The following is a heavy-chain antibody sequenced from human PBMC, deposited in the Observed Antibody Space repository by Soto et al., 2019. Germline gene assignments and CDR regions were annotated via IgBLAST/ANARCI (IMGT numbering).Heavy chain of an antibody. CDR1: GGSISSPNL. Sequence: QVRLQESGPGLVKPSGTLSLTCAVSGGSISSPNLWTWVRQPPGKGLEWIGEIYHIGSTTFNPSLKRRDTVSVDKSKNHFSLKLSSVTAADTAVYYCARSPRSIAAGGIDFWGQGILVTVSS. V-gene: IGHV4-4*02. J-gene: IGHJ4*01. CDR2: IYHIGST. D-gene: IGHD6-13*01. CDR3: ARSPRSIAAGGIDF.